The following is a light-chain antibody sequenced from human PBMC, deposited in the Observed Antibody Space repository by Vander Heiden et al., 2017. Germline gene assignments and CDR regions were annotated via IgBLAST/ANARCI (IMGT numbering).Light chain of an antibody. V-gene: IGKV4-1*01. Sequence: DIVMTQSPDSLAGSLGERATINCKSSQSVLYSSNNKNYLAWYQQKPGQPPKLLIYWASTRESGVPDRFSGSGSGTDFTLTISSLQAEDVAVYYCQQDDSTPQTFGQGTKVEIK. CDR1: QSVLYSSNNKNY. J-gene: IGKJ1*01. CDR2: WAS. CDR3: QQDDSTPQT.